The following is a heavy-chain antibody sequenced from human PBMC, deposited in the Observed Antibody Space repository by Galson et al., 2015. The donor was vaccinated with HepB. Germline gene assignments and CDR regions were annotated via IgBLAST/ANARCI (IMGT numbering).Heavy chain of an antibody. J-gene: IGHJ4*02. D-gene: IGHD4-17*01. CDR3: ARDPYDYGDYVRRDY. CDR1: GFTFSSYS. V-gene: IGHV3-21*01. Sequence: SLRLSCAASGFTFSSYSMNWVRQAPGKGLEWVSSISSSSSYIYYADSVKGRFTISRDNAKNSLYLQMNSLRAEDTAAYYCARDPYDYGDYVRRDYWGQGTLVTVSS. CDR2: ISSSSSYI.